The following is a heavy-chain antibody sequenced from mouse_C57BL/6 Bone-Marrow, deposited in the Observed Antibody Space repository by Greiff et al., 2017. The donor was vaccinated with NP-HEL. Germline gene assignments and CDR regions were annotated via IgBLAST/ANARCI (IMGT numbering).Heavy chain of an antibody. CDR1: GYSFTGYY. J-gene: IGHJ2*01. Sequence: VQLQQSGPELVKPGASVKISCKASGYSFTGYYMNWVKQSPEKSLEWIGEINPSTGGTTYNQKFKAKATLTVDKSSSTAYMQLKSLTSEDSEFYYCARCGYGLVYWGQGTTLTVSS. D-gene: IGHD1-1*01. CDR2: INPSTGGT. CDR3: ARCGYGLVY. V-gene: IGHV1-42*01.